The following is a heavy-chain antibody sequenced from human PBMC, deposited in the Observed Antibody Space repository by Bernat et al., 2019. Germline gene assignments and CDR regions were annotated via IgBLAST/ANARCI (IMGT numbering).Heavy chain of an antibody. V-gene: IGHV3-49*03. D-gene: IGHD2-2*01. J-gene: IGHJ6*02. CDR2: IRGKDYGETT. CDR3: SRAALRYQLTSYYYFGMDV. Sequence: EVQLVESGGDLVQPGRSLRLSCTGSGFTFGNSAMSWFRQAPGKGLEWVGFIRGKDYGETTEYAASVKGRFTISREDSNSIAYLQMNSLETEETAVYYCSRAALRYQLTSYYYFGMDVWGQGTTVTVSS. CDR1: GFTFGNSA.